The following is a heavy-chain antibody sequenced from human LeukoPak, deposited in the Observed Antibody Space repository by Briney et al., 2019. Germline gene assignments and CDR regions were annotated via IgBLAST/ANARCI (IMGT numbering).Heavy chain of an antibody. V-gene: IGHV1-18*01. CDR1: GYTFTSYG. CDR2: ISAYNGNT. J-gene: IGHJ3*02. Sequence: GASVKVSCKASGYTFTSYGISWVRQAPGQGLEWMGWISAYNGNTNYAQKLRGRVTMTTDTSTSTAYMELRSLRSDDTAVYYCAAWYYCDSSGYPVWYAFDIWGQGTMVTVSS. D-gene: IGHD3-22*01. CDR3: AAWYYCDSSGYPVWYAFDI.